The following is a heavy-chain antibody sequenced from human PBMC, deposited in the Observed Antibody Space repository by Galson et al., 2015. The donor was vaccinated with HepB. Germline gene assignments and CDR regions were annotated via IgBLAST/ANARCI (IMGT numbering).Heavy chain of an antibody. CDR3: AGVFNGGYSGFDY. CDR1: GYTFIRYP. J-gene: IGHJ4*02. D-gene: IGHD5-12*01. Sequence: SVKVSCKASGYTFIRYPMHWVRQAPGQRLEWMGWINAGNGNTKYSQKFQGRVTISRDTSARTAYMELSSLRSEDTAVYYCAGVFNGGYSGFDYWGQGTLVTVSS. CDR2: INAGNGNT. V-gene: IGHV1-3*01.